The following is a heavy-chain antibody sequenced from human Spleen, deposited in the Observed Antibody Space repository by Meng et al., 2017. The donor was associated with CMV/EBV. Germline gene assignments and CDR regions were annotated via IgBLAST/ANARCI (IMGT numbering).Heavy chain of an antibody. D-gene: IGHD2-2*01. CDR1: GYTFTSYG. Sequence: ASVKVSCKASGYTFTSYGISWVRQAPGQGLEWMGWISAYSGNTNYAQKLQGRVTMTIDTSTTTAYLELRSLRSDDTAVYYCAREADCSSASCLYYSNFYGMDVWGQGTTVTVSS. CDR3: AREADCSSASCLYYSNFYGMDV. V-gene: IGHV1-18*01. CDR2: ISAYSGNT. J-gene: IGHJ6*02.